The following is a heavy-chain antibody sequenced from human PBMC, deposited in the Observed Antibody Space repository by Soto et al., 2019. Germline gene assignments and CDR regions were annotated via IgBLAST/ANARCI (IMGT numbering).Heavy chain of an antibody. J-gene: IGHJ4*02. CDR1: GGSFSGYY. CDR2: INHSGST. V-gene: IGHV4-34*01. CDR3: ASTGHCDDYNYY. D-gene: IGHD4-17*01. Sequence: PSETLRLPWAVYGGSFSGYYWSWIRQHPGKGLEWIGEINHSGSTNYNPSLKSRVTISVDTSKNQFSLKLSSVTAAHTAAYYCASTGHCDDYNYYWGQKPRVTVS.